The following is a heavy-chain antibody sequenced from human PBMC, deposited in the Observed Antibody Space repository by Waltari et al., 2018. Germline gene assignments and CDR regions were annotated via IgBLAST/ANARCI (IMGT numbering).Heavy chain of an antibody. J-gene: IGHJ4*02. CDR2: IRRDGSQA. D-gene: IGHD4-17*01. CDR1: GCTFRNYW. V-gene: IGHV3-7*01. CDR3: ARESTASNEGV. Sequence: EEQLVESGGGLVQPGGSLRLSCEGSGCTFRNYWMSWVRQAPGKGLEWVANIRRDGSQANYVDSVKGRFTISRDNAKKSLYLQMNSLRAEDTGVYYCARESTASNEGVWGQGTLVTVSS.